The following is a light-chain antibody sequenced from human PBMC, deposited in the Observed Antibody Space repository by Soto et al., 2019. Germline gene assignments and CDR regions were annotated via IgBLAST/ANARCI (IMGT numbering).Light chain of an antibody. CDR1: QSVSSSH. J-gene: IGKJ5*01. CDR2: GAS. Sequence: EIVLTQSPGTLSLSPGERATLSCSASQSVSSSHLAWYQQKPGQAPRLLIYGASNRATGIPDRFTGSGSGTEFTLTISRLEPEDFAVYYCQQYGISPRTFGQGTRLEIK. CDR3: QQYGISPRT. V-gene: IGKV3-20*01.